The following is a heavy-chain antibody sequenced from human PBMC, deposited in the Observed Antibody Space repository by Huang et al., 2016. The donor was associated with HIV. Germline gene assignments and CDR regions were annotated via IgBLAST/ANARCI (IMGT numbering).Heavy chain of an antibody. V-gene: IGHV7-4-1*02. D-gene: IGHD1-20*01. CDR1: GYTFLNYG. CDR2: IRTNTGDP. Sequence: QVQLVQSGSELKKPGASVKVSCKASGYTFLNYGINWVRQAPGQGLEWMGRIRTNTGDPTYAPGFTGRFVFSVDTSVTTAYLQINTLEAADTAVYYCARVGIGVYWGQGTLVAVSS. CDR3: ARVGIGVY. J-gene: IGHJ4*02.